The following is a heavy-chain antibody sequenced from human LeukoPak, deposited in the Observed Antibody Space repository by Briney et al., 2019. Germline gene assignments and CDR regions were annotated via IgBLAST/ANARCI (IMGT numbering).Heavy chain of an antibody. D-gene: IGHD3-3*01. J-gene: IGHJ5*02. Sequence: PSQTLSLTCTVSGGSISSGDYYWSWIRQPPGKGLEWIGYIYYSGSTYYNPSLKSRVTISVDTSKNQFSLKLSSVTAADTAVYYCARDRADYDFWSGLGHNWFDPWGQGTLVTVSS. V-gene: IGHV4-30-4*01. CDR2: IYYSGST. CDR1: GGSISSGDYY. CDR3: ARDRADYDFWSGLGHNWFDP.